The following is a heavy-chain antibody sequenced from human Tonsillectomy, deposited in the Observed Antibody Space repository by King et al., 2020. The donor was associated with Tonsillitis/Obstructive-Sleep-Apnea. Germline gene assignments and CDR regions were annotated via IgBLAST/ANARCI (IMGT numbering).Heavy chain of an antibody. CDR1: GGTFSSFV. CDR3: AIMGSSYFHDH. J-gene: IGHJ5*02. Sequence: VQLVESGAEVKKPGSSVRVSCKASGGTFSSFVFSWVREAPGQGLEWMGGIIPMFGTVNYAQKFQGRVTISAGDSMGTVYMDLSSLGSEDTAVYYCAIMGSSYFHDHWGQGTLVTVSA. V-gene: IGHV1-69*01. CDR2: IIPMFGTV. D-gene: IGHD3-22*01.